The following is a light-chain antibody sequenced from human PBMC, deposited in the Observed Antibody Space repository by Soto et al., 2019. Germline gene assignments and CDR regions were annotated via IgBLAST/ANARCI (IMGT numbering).Light chain of an antibody. J-gene: IGKJ4*01. CDR2: AAS. CDR3: QKFTSAPFT. V-gene: IGKV1-27*01. Sequence: DIQMTQSPSSLSASVGDRVTITCRASQGISNHLAWYHQKPGQLPNLLIYAASILQSGVPSRFSGSGSGTDFTLTSSILQPEDVGNYYCQKFTSAPFTFGGGTKVEI. CDR1: QGISNH.